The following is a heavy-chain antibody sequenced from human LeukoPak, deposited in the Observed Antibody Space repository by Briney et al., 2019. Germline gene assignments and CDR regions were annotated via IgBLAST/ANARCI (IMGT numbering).Heavy chain of an antibody. Sequence: GESLKISVKGSGYSFTSYWIGWVRQMRGKGLEGMGIIYPGESDTSYSPSFQGQVTISADKSISTAYLQWSSLKASDTAMYYCASTVDSSGYFPAPPNDAFDIWGQGTMVTVSS. D-gene: IGHD3-22*01. J-gene: IGHJ3*02. V-gene: IGHV5-51*01. CDR2: IYPGESDT. CDR3: ASTVDSSGYFPAPPNDAFDI. CDR1: GYSFTSYW.